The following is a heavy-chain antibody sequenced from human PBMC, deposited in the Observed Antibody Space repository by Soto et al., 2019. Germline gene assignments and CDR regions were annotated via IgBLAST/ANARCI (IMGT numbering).Heavy chain of an antibody. CDR2: ISGSGGST. D-gene: IGHD3-10*01. CDR1: GFTFSSYA. J-gene: IGHJ5*02. Sequence: EVQLLESGGGLVQPGGSLRLSCAASGFTFSSYAMSWVRQAPGKGLEWVSAISGSGGSTYYADSVKGRFTISRDNSKNTQYLQMNSLRAEDTAVYYCAKDYYGSGAINWFDPWGQGTLVTVSS. V-gene: IGHV3-23*01. CDR3: AKDYYGSGAINWFDP.